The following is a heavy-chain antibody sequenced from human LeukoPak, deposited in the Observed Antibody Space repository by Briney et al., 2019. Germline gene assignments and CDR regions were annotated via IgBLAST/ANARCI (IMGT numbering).Heavy chain of an antibody. CDR3: AKDGNYYDSSGYGLYYYYYYYMDV. CDR1: GFTFSSYG. V-gene: IGHV3-33*06. D-gene: IGHD3-22*01. CDR2: IWYDGSNK. Sequence: QSGGSLRLSCAASGFTFSSYGMHWVRQAPGKGPEWVAVIWYDGSNKYYADSVKGQFTISRDNSKNTLYLQMNSLRAEDTAVYYCAKDGNYYDSSGYGLYYYYYYYMDVWGKGTTVTVSS. J-gene: IGHJ6*03.